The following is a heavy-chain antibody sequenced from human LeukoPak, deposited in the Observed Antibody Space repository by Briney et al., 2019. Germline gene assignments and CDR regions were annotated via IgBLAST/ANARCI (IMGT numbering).Heavy chain of an antibody. CDR1: GFTFSGSA. D-gene: IGHD2-21*02. J-gene: IGHJ5*02. CDR2: IRSKANSYAT. CDR3: TSPTSYCGGDCDWFDP. V-gene: IGHV3-73*01. Sequence: GGSLKLSCAASGFTFSGSAMHWVRQASGKGLEWVGRIRSKANSYATAYAASMKGRFTISRDDSKNTAYLHMNSLKTEDTAVYYCTSPTSYCGGDCDWFDPWGQGTLVTVSS.